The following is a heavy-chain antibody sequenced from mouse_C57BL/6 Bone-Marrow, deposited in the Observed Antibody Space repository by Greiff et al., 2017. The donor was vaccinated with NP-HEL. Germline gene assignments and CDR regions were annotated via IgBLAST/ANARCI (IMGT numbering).Heavy chain of an antibody. CDR1: GFSLRTFGMG. CDR2: IWWDDDK. CDR3: ARILITTVVVRDFDY. Sequence: QVTLKESGPGILQPSQTLSLTCSFSGFSLRTFGMGVGWIRQPSGQGLEWLAHIWWDDDKYYNPALKSRLTISKDTAKNQLFLKIANVDTADTATYYCARILITTVVVRDFDYWGQGTTLTVSS. J-gene: IGHJ2*01. V-gene: IGHV8-8*01. D-gene: IGHD1-1*01.